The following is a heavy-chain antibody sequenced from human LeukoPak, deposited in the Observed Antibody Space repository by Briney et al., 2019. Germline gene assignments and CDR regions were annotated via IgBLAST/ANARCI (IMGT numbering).Heavy chain of an antibody. Sequence: GASVKVSCKASGYTFTSYDINWVRQATGQGLEWMGWMNPNSGNTGYAQKFQGRVTITRNTSISTAYMELSSLRSEDTAVYYCATYDSSGYYYYAFDIWGQGTMVTVSS. J-gene: IGHJ3*02. CDR2: MNPNSGNT. CDR1: GYTFTSYD. D-gene: IGHD3-22*01. V-gene: IGHV1-8*03. CDR3: ATYDSSGYYYYAFDI.